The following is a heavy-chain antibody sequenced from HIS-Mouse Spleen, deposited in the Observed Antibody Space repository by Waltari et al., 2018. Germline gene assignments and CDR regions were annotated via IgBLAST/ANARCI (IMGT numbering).Heavy chain of an antibody. CDR1: GGPISSSTSY. CDR3: AREIPYSSSWYDWYFDL. CDR2: IYYSGST. Sequence: QLQLQESGPGLVTPSETLSLTCTASGGPISSSTSYWGWIRQPPGKGLEWIWSIYYSGSTYYNPSLKSRVTISVDTSKNQFSLKLSSVTAADTAVYYCAREIPYSSSWYDWYFDLWGRGTLVTVSS. V-gene: IGHV4-39*07. D-gene: IGHD6-13*01. J-gene: IGHJ2*01.